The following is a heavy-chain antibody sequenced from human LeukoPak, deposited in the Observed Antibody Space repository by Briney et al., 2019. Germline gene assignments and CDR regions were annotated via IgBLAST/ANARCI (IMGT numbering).Heavy chain of an antibody. V-gene: IGHV4-4*07. CDR2: IYTSGST. J-gene: IGHJ4*02. D-gene: IGHD6-6*01. Sequence: SETLSLTCTVSGGSISSYYWSWIRQPAGKGLEWIGRIYTSGSTNYNPSLKSRVTMSVDTSKNQFSLKLSSVTAADTAVYYCARGLGYSSSIWFDYWGQGTLVTVSS. CDR1: GGSISSYY. CDR3: ARGLGYSSSIWFDY.